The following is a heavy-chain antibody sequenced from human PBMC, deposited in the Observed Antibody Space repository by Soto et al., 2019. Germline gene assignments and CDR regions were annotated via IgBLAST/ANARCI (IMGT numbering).Heavy chain of an antibody. CDR3: ARHKRGVTTRSPLFDY. Sequence: SETLSLTCTVSGGSISIYYWSWIRQPPGKGLEWIGYIYYSGSTNYNPSLKSRVTISVDTSKNQFSLKLSSVTAADTAVYYCARHKRGVTTRSPLFDYWGQGTLVT. V-gene: IGHV4-59*08. D-gene: IGHD4-4*01. CDR2: IYYSGST. J-gene: IGHJ4*02. CDR1: GGSISIYY.